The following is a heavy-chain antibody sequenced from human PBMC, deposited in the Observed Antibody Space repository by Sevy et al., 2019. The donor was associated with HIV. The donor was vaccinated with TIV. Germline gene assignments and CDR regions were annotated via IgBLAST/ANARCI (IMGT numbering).Heavy chain of an antibody. D-gene: IGHD2-15*01. Sequence: GGSLRLTCAASGFTFSSYGMHWVRRAPGKGLEWVAVLSYDGSNKDYADSVKGRFTISRDNSKNTLYLQMNSLRAEDTAVYYCAKERAGGPLKDYYYGMDVWGQGTTVTVSS. CDR2: LSYDGSNK. J-gene: IGHJ6*02. V-gene: IGHV3-30*18. CDR1: GFTFSSYG. CDR3: AKERAGGPLKDYYYGMDV.